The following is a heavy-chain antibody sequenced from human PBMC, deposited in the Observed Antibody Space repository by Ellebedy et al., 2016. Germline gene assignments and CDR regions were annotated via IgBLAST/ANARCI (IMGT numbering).Heavy chain of an antibody. CDR2: IWYDGSNK. CDR1: GFTFSDHG. D-gene: IGHD2-2*02. J-gene: IGHJ5*02. Sequence: GESLKISCAASGFTFSDHGMHWVRQAPGKGLEWVALIWYDGSNKYYADSVKGRFTISRDNSKNTVYLQMNSLRAEDTAVYYCARCYDTCYIDPWGQGTLVTVSS. CDR3: ARCYDTCYIDP. V-gene: IGHV3-33*01.